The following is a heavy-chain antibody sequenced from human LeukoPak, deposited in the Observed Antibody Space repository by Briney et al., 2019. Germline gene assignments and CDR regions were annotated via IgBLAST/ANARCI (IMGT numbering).Heavy chain of an antibody. Sequence: SETLSLTCAVYGGSFSGYYWSWIRQPPGKGLEWIGEINHSGSTNYNPSLKSRATISVDTSKNQFSLKLSSVTAADTAVYYCARPYGSGSYYFDYWGQGTLVTVSS. V-gene: IGHV4-34*01. CDR2: INHSGST. CDR1: GGSFSGYY. CDR3: ARPYGSGSYYFDY. D-gene: IGHD3-10*01. J-gene: IGHJ4*02.